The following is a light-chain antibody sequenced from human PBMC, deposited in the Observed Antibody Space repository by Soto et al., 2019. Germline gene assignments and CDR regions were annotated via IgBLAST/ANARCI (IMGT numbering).Light chain of an antibody. CDR2: DAS. Sequence: DIQITPSPSTLSASVGDRVTITCRASQSISSWLAWYQQKPGKAPKLLIYDASSLESGVPSRFSGSGSGTEFTLTISSLQPDDFATYYCQQYNSYSRWTFGQGTKVDIK. V-gene: IGKV1-5*01. J-gene: IGKJ1*01. CDR3: QQYNSYSRWT. CDR1: QSISSW.